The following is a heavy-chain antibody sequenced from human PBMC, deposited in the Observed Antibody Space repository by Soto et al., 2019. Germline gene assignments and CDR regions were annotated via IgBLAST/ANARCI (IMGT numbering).Heavy chain of an antibody. CDR1: GGSISSYY. J-gene: IGHJ6*02. CDR3: ARDQLGYCTNGVCYGLYGMAV. CDR2: IYYSGST. Sequence: SETLSLTCTVSGGSISSYYWSWIRQPPGKGLEWIGYIYYSGSTNYNPSLKSRVTISVDTSKNQFSLKLSSVTAADTAVYYCARDQLGYCTNGVCYGLYGMAVWGQGTTVTVSS. V-gene: IGHV4-59*01. D-gene: IGHD2-8*01.